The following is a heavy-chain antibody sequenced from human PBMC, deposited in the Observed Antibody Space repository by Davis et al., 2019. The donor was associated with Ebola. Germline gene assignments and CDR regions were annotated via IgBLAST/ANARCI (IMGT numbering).Heavy chain of an antibody. CDR3: VRDWRSGYDRSFDS. D-gene: IGHD5-12*01. V-gene: IGHV1-46*01. Sequence: AASVKVSCKASGGTFSSYAISWVRQAPGQGLEWMGIINPSGGSTSYAQKFQGRVTMTRDTSTSTVYMELSSLRAEDTAVYYCVRDWRSGYDRSFDSWGQGTLVTVSS. CDR2: INPSGGST. J-gene: IGHJ4*02. CDR1: GGTFSSYA.